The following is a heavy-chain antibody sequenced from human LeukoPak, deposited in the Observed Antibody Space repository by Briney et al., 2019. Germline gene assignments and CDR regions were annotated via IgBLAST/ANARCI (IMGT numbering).Heavy chain of an antibody. CDR3: AKDGQSFNSMYDYFDS. J-gene: IGHJ4*02. CDR2: IYYSGST. V-gene: IGHV4-31*03. D-gene: IGHD2-8*01. Sequence: SETLSLTCTVSGGSISSGGYYWSWIRQHPGKGLEWIGYIYYSGSTYYNPSLKSRVTISVDTSKNQFSLKLSSVTAADTAVYYCAKDGQSFNSMYDYFDSWGQGTLVTVSS. CDR1: GGSISSGGYY.